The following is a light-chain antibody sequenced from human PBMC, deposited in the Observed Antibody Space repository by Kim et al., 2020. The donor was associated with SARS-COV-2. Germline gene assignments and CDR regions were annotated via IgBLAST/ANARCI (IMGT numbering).Light chain of an antibody. Sequence: DIVMTQSPESLAVSVGERATIHCKSSQSVLKTSNNKNHLAWYQQKPGQPPRLLIYWASTRESGVPERFSGSGSGTDFALTISSLQAEDVAVYYCQQISDPALYIFGQGTKLEI. V-gene: IGKV4-1*01. CDR3: QQISDPALYI. CDR2: WAS. CDR1: QSVLKTSNNKNH. J-gene: IGKJ2*01.